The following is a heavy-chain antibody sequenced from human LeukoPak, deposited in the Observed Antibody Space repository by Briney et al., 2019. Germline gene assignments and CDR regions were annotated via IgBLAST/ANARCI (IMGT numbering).Heavy chain of an antibody. J-gene: IGHJ4*02. CDR3: ARRSSIATRLFDY. Sequence: GESLKISFKGSAYSFTSNWIGWVRQMPGKGLEWMGIIYPGDSDTRYSPSFQGQVTISADKSISTAYLQWSSLKASDTAIYYCARRSSIATRLFDYWGQGTLVTVSS. CDR2: IYPGDSDT. CDR1: AYSFTSNW. D-gene: IGHD6-6*01. V-gene: IGHV5-51*01.